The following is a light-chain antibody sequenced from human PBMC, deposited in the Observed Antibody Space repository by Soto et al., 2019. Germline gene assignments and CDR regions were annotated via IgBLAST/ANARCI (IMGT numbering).Light chain of an antibody. J-gene: IGKJ1*01. Sequence: EVVLTQSPATLSLSPGESATLSCSASESISRNIAWYQQSPGQAPRLLIYDVSKRATGIPPRFSGSGSGTDFTLTVSGLEPEDFAIYYCQQATNWPPRTPPRTFGQGTKVDIK. V-gene: IGKV3-11*01. CDR1: ESISRN. CDR2: DVS. CDR3: QQATNWPPRTPPRT.